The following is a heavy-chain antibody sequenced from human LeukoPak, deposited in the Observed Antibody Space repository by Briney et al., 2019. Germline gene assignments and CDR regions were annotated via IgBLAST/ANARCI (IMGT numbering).Heavy chain of an antibody. CDR1: GFIFSDFW. Sequence: PGGSLRLSCAASGFIFSDFWMTWVHQAPGKGLEWVANMNQDGNEKRYVDSVKGRFTISRDNAKNLLFLQMNNMRVEDTGVYYCARDVDRRDDPWGQGILFTVSS. CDR3: ARDVDRRDDP. J-gene: IGHJ5*02. CDR2: MNQDGNEK. V-gene: IGHV3-7*01. D-gene: IGHD3-9*01.